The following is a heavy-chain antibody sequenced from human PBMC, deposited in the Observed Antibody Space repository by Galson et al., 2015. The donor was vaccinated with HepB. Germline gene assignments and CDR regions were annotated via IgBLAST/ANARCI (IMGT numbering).Heavy chain of an antibody. CDR2: ISSSSSTI. D-gene: IGHD6-13*01. CDR3: AKGGHAYSSSWFLQAFDI. Sequence: SLRLSCAASGFTFSSYSMNWVRQAPGKGLEWVSYISSSSSTIYYADSVKGRFTIYRDNAKNSLYLKMNSLRAEDTAVYYCAKGGHAYSSSWFLQAFDIWGQGTMVTVSS. V-gene: IGHV3-48*01. J-gene: IGHJ3*02. CDR1: GFTFSSYS.